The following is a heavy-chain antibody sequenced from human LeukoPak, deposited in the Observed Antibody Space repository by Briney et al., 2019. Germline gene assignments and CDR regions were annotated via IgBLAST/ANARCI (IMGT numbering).Heavy chain of an antibody. CDR1: GGSISSGSYY. CDR2: IYYSGST. D-gene: IGHD1-26*01. V-gene: IGHV4-39*01. CDR3: ARQTRYSGSYPTYYYYYMDV. J-gene: IGHJ6*03. Sequence: SETLSLTCTVSGGSISSGSYYWGWIRQPPGKGLEWIGSIYYSGSTYYNPSLKSRVTISVDTSKNQFSLKLSSVTAADTAVYYCARQTRYSGSYPTYYYYYMDVWGKGTTVTISS.